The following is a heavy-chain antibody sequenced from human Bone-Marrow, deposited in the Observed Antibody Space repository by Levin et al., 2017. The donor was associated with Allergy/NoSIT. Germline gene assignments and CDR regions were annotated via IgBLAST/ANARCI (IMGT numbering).Heavy chain of an antibody. CDR3: ARRRYSASSYPEDAFDI. J-gene: IGHJ3*02. Sequence: GESLKISCKGSGYSVSTYWIGWVRQKTGKGLEWMGIIYPADSDTRYSPSFQGQVTISVDRSTSIVYLQWNSLKASDTAMYYCARRRYSASSYPEDAFDIWGQGTMVIVSS. V-gene: IGHV5-51*01. D-gene: IGHD1-26*01. CDR1: GYSVSTYW. CDR2: IYPADSDT.